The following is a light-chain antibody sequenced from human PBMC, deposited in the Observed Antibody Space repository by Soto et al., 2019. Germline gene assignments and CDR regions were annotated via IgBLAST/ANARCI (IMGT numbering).Light chain of an antibody. Sequence: QAVVTQPPSTSGTPGQRVTISCSGSSSNVGINSVNWYQQFPGTAPRLLIYINDQRPSGVPGRFSGSKSGTSASLAISGLQSEDEADYYCAAWDDSLSGLVFGGGTKVTVL. J-gene: IGLJ2*01. CDR3: AAWDDSLSGLV. V-gene: IGLV1-44*01. CDR1: SSNVGINS. CDR2: IND.